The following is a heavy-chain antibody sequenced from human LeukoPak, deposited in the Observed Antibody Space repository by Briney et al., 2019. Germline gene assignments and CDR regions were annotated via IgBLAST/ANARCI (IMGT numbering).Heavy chain of an antibody. CDR1: GGSFSDYN. D-gene: IGHD1-14*01. CDR2: IGHNGST. CDR3: ARPSGGISFKRFDY. V-gene: IGHV4-34*01. J-gene: IGHJ4*02. Sequence: SETLSLTCAVYGGSFSDYNWTWIRQPPGKGLEWIGEIGHNGSTNYNPSLKGRVTISLDTSKNQFSLKLTAVTAADTAMYYRARPSGGISFKRFDYWGQGTLVTVSS.